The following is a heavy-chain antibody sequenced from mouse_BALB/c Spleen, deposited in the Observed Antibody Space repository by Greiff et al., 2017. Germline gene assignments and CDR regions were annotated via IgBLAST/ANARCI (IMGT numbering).Heavy chain of an antibody. CDR2: IWAGGST. V-gene: IGHV2-9*02. Sequence: VMLVESGPGLVAPSQSLSITCTVSGFSLTSYGVHWVRQPPGKGLEWLGVIWAGGSTNYNSALMSRLSISKDNSKSQVFLKMNSLQTDDTAMYYCAREGGSAFAYWGQGTLVTVSA. J-gene: IGHJ3*01. CDR1: GFSLTSYG. CDR3: AREGGSAFAY.